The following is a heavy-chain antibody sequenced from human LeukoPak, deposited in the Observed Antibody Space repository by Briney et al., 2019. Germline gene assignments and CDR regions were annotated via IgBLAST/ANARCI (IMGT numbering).Heavy chain of an antibody. Sequence: SVKVSCKASGGTFSSYAISWVRQAPGQGLEWMGGIIPIFGTANYAQKFQGRVTITADKSTSTAYMELSSLRSEDTAVYYCAIVSMTTVTTGDDYWGQGTLVTVSS. V-gene: IGHV1-69*06. J-gene: IGHJ4*02. D-gene: IGHD4-17*01. CDR1: GGTFSSYA. CDR3: AIVSMTTVTTGDDY. CDR2: IIPIFGTA.